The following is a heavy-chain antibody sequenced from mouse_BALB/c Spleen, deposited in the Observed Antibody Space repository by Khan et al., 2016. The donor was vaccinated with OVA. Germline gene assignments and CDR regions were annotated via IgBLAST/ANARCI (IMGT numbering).Heavy chain of an antibody. Sequence: QVQLQQSGAELVRPGASVKLSCKASGYTFTSYWMNWVKQRPGHGLEWIGRIDPSDSETHYNQMFKDKATLTVDKSSSQANMQISSMTSEDSAVYYCARREKYGYDPSWFAYWGQGTLVTVSA. CDR2: IDPSDSET. CDR1: GYTFTSYW. D-gene: IGHD2-2*01. CDR3: ARREKYGYDPSWFAY. V-gene: IGHV1-61*01. J-gene: IGHJ3*01.